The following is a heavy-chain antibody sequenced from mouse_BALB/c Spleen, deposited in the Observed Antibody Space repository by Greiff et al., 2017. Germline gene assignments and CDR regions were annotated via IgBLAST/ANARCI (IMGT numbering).Heavy chain of an antibody. J-gene: IGHJ3*01. D-gene: IGHD1-1*01. Sequence: EVKLMESGGGLVQPKGSLKLSCAASGFTFNTYAMNWVRQAPGKGLEWVARIRSKSNNYATYYADSVKDRFTISRDDSQSMLYLQMNNLKTEDTAMYYCVRRDYYEAFAYWGQGTLVTVSA. CDR1: GFTFNTYA. V-gene: IGHV10-1*02. CDR2: IRSKSNNYAT. CDR3: VRRDYYEAFAY.